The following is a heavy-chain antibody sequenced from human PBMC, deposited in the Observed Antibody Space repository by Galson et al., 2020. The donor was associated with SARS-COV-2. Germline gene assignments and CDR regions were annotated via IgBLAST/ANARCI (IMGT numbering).Heavy chain of an antibody. Sequence: GESLKISCKGSGYSFTSYWIGWVRQMPGKGLEWMGIIYPGDFDTRYSPSFQGQVTISADKSISTAYLQWSSLKASDTAMYYCARGICPYSRGCHYYDAFDIWGHGTMVTVSS. D-gene: IGHD6-19*01. CDR2: IYPGDFDT. CDR1: GYSFTSYW. V-gene: IGHV5-51*01. J-gene: IGHJ3*02. CDR3: ARGICPYSRGCHYYDAFDI.